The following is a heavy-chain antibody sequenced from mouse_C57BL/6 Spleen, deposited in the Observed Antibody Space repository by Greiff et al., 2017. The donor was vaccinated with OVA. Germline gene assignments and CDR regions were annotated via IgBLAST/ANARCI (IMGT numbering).Heavy chain of an antibody. CDR1: GYTFTSYW. Sequence: QVQLQQPGAELVRPGSSVKLSCKASGYTFTSYWMHWVKQRPIQGLEWIGNIDSSDSETHYNQKFKDKATVTVDKSASTAYMQLSSLTSEDSAVYDCARWDYSGVDYWGKGTTLTVSS. CDR2: IDSSDSET. J-gene: IGHJ2*01. D-gene: IGHD1-1*01. V-gene: IGHV1-52*01. CDR3: ARWDYSGVDY.